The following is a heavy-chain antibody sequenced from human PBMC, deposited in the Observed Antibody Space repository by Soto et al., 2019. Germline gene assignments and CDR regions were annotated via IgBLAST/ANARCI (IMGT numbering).Heavy chain of an antibody. CDR2: RYYSEST. CDR3: ARNKCSGRSCYPSSLDY. CDR1: GGSITTGGYY. D-gene: IGHD2-15*01. Sequence: PSETLSLTCTVSGGSITTGGYYWSWIRQLPGKGLEWTGHRYYSESTYCNPSLKSRVSISLDTSKNQFSLKLSFVTAADTAMYYCARNKCSGRSCYPSSLDYCGQGPPVTVYS. V-gene: IGHV4-31*03. J-gene: IGHJ4*02.